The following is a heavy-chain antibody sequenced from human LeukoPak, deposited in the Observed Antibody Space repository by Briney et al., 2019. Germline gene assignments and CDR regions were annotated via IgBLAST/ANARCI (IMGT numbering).Heavy chain of an antibody. J-gene: IGHJ4*02. CDR2: ISGSGGST. Sequence: GGSLRLSCAASGFTFSSYEMNWVRQAPGKGLEWVSAISGSGGSTYYADSVKGRFTISRDNSKNTLYLQMNSLRAEDTAVYYCAKSLSSRGVIIPKTSRYFDYWGQGTLVTVSS. CDR1: GFTFSSYE. CDR3: AKSLSSRGVIIPKTSRYFDY. V-gene: IGHV3-23*01. D-gene: IGHD3-10*01.